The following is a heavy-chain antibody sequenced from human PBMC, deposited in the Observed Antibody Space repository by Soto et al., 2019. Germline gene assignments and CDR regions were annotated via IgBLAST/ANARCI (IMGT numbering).Heavy chain of an antibody. D-gene: IGHD3-10*01. J-gene: IGHJ6*03. Sequence: EVQLVESGGGLVQPGGSLRLSCAASGFTFSSYWMSWVRQAPGKGLEWVANIKQDGSEKYYVDSVKGRFTISRDNAKNSLYLEMRRLSAGDTAGYYCARGGGSADLHWGGYYPVFGDYYYMDVWGKGTTVTVSS. CDR2: IKQDGSEK. CDR1: GFTFSSYW. V-gene: IGHV3-7*04. CDR3: ARGGGSADLHWGGYYPVFGDYYYMDV.